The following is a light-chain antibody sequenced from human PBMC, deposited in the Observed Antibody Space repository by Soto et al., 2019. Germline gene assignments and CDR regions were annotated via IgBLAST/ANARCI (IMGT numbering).Light chain of an antibody. CDR1: SSNIGSNY. J-gene: IGLJ3*02. V-gene: IGLV1-47*01. Sequence: LTQPPSASGTPGQRVTISCSGSSSNIGSNYVYWYQQLPGTAPKLLIYRNNQRPSGVPDRFSGSKSGTSASLAISGLRSEAEADYYCAAWDDSLSGLNWVFGGGTQLTVL. CDR2: RNN. CDR3: AAWDDSLSGLNWV.